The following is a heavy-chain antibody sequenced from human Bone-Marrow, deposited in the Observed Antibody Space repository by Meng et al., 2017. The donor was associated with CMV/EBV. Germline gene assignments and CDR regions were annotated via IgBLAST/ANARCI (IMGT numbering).Heavy chain of an antibody. CDR3: TRLTYYYDSSGLNDAFDI. Sequence: GESLKISCAASGFTFSGSAMHWVRQASRKGLEWVGRIRSKANSYATAYAASVKGRFTISRDDSKNTACLQMNSLKTEDTAVYYCTRLTYYYDSSGLNDAFDIWGQGTMVTVSS. CDR2: IRSKANSYAT. CDR1: GFTFSGSA. D-gene: IGHD3-22*01. J-gene: IGHJ3*02. V-gene: IGHV3-73*01.